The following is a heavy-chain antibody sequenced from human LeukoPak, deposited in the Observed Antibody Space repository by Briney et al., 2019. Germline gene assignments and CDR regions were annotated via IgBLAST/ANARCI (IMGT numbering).Heavy chain of an antibody. J-gene: IGHJ5*02. CDR1: GFTFSNYA. V-gene: IGHV3-23*01. CDR2: ISGSGGTT. Sequence: GGSLRLSCAASGFTFSNYAMNWVRQAPGKVLEWVSAISGSGGTTYYTDSVKGRFTISRDNSKNTLYLQMNSLRAEDTAVYYCAREGTGCSSTSCSDPWGQGTLVTVSS. D-gene: IGHD2-2*01. CDR3: AREGTGCSSTSCSDP.